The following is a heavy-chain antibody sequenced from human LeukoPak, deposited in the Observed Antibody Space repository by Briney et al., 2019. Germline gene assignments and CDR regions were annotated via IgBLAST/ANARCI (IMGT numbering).Heavy chain of an antibody. Sequence: GESLKISCKASGYSFTSYCIGWVRQMPGKGLEWMGIIYPGDADTRYGPSFQGQVTISADKSISTAYPQWSSLKASDTAMYYCARKGYCSGGSCYWFDPWGQGTLVTVSS. CDR2: IYPGDADT. CDR3: ARKGYCSGGSCYWFDP. CDR1: GYSFTSYC. D-gene: IGHD2-15*01. J-gene: IGHJ5*02. V-gene: IGHV5-51*01.